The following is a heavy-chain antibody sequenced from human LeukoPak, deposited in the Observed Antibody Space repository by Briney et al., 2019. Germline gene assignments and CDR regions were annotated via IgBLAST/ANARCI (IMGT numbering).Heavy chain of an antibody. CDR1: GFTFSSYA. CDR3: AKGGSSWSEIDY. J-gene: IGHJ4*02. V-gene: IGHV3-23*01. D-gene: IGHD6-13*01. Sequence: GGSLRLSCAASGFTFSSYAMSWVRQAPGKGLEWVSGISGSGGFTYYADSVKGRFTISRDNSKNTLYLQMNSLRGDDTAVYYCAKGGSSWSEIDYWGQGSLVTVSS. CDR2: ISGSGGFT.